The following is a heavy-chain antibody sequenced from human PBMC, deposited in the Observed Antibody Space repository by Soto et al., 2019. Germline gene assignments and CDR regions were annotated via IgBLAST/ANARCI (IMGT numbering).Heavy chain of an antibody. D-gene: IGHD1-1*01. CDR3: TRGIALNAAVNGGEPDKYLFDS. J-gene: IGHJ4*02. CDR2: INHSGST. Sequence: SETLSLTCAVYGGSFRGYYWSWIRQPPGKGLEWIGEINHSGSTNYNPSLKSRVTISVDTSKNQFSLKLTSVTAADPAVYYCTRGIALNAAVNGGEPDKYLFDSWGQGILVTVSS. CDR1: GGSFRGYY. V-gene: IGHV4-34*01.